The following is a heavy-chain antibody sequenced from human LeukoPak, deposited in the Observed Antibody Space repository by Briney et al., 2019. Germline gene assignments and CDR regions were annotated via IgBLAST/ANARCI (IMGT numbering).Heavy chain of an antibody. J-gene: IGHJ4*02. D-gene: IGHD6-6*01. V-gene: IGHV3-7*01. CDR1: GFTFSSYW. CDR2: IKQDGREK. Sequence: GGSLRLSCAASGFTFSSYWMSWVRQAPGKGLEWVANIKQDGREKYYVDSVKGRFTISRDNAKNSLYLQMNSLRAVDTAVYYCARDLDPSSSPFPYYFDYWGQGTLVTVSS. CDR3: ARDLDPSSSPFPYYFDY.